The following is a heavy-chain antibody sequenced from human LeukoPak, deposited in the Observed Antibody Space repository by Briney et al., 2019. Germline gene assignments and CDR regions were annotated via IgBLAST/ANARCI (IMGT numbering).Heavy chain of an antibody. CDR2: SSRSGGTI. Sequence: GGSLRLSCAASGFTLSDYYMNWIRQAPGKGLEWLSYSSRSGGTIYYADSMKGRFTISRDNTKNSLFLQMNILRAEDTAVYYCATSLQRPPHDAFDIWGQGTMVTVSS. D-gene: IGHD1-1*01. V-gene: IGHV3-11*01. J-gene: IGHJ3*02. CDR3: ATSLQRPPHDAFDI. CDR1: GFTLSDYY.